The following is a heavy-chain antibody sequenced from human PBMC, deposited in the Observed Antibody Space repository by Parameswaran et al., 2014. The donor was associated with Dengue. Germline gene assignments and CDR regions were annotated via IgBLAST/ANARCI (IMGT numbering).Heavy chain of an antibody. D-gene: IGHD3-22*01. V-gene: IGHV3-33*01. CDR3: ARETYYDSSGYYYYFEY. CDR2: IWYDGSNK. J-gene: IGHJ4*02. Sequence: WIRQPPGKGLEWVALIWYDGSNKYYADSVKGRFTISRDNSKNTLYLQMNSLRAEDTAVYYCARETYYDSSGYYYYFEYWGQGTLVTVSS.